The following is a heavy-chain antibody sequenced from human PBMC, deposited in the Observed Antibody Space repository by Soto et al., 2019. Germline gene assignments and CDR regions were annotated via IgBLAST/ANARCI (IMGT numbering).Heavy chain of an antibody. J-gene: IGHJ4*02. CDR1: GYTFTGYY. V-gene: IGHV1-2*02. Sequence: GASVKVSCKASGYTFTGYYMHWVRQAPGQGLEWMGWINPNSGGTNYAQKFQGRVTMTRDTSISTAYMELSRLRSDDTAVYYCARGQGGYYDSSGYYEFDYWGQGTLVTVSS. D-gene: IGHD3-22*01. CDR3: ARGQGGYYDSSGYYEFDY. CDR2: INPNSGGT.